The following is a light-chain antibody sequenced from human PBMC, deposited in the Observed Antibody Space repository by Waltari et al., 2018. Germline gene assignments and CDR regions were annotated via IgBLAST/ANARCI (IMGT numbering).Light chain of an antibody. CDR3: XQYFSIPXT. J-gene: IGKJ1*01. CDR2: WAS. V-gene: IGKV4-1*01. Sequence: IVXXQSPDSLAVXLGXRATINXKSSQTILSSSSNKNFLAWYHQKPGQPPKLLIYWASTRQSGVPDRFSGSGSGTDFTLTIXNLQAXXVAVYYCXQYFSIPXTFGXGX. CDR1: QTILSSSSNKNF.